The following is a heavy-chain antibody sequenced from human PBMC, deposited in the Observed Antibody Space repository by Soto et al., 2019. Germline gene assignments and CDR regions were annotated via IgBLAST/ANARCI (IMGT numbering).Heavy chain of an antibody. CDR1: GFIFSDYA. J-gene: IGHJ4*02. V-gene: IGHV3-23*01. CDR2: XXGDAHDT. Sequence: EVHLLESAGGLVQPGGSLRLSCAASGFIFSDYAMSWVRQAPGKGLEXXXXXXGDAHDTYYAASVKGRFTISRDNSKNTLYLQMDSLRVEDTARYYCVKDAPQPFSDWGRGTLVTVSS. CDR3: VKDAPQPFSD. D-gene: IGHD3-3*02.